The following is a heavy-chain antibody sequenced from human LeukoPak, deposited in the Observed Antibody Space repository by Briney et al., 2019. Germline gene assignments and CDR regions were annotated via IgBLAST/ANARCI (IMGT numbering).Heavy chain of an antibody. CDR3: ARDEHHYYDFWSGYYASVAFDI. CDR1: GFTFSRYW. V-gene: IGHV3-7*01. CDR2: IKQDGGEK. D-gene: IGHD3-3*01. J-gene: IGHJ3*02. Sequence: PGGSLRLSCAASGFTFSRYWMTWVRQAPGKGLEWVANIKQDGGEKYYVDSVKGRFTISRDNAKNSLYLQMNSLRAEDTAVYYCARDEHHYYDFWSGYYASVAFDIWGQGTMVTVSS.